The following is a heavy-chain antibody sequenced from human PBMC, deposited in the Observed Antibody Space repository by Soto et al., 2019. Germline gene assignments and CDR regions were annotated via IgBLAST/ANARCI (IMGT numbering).Heavy chain of an antibody. CDR2: IVVGSGNT. J-gene: IGHJ6*02. CDR3: AAGGTTGTGYYYYGMDV. CDR1: GFTFTSSA. Sequence: GASVKVSCKASGFTFTSSAVQWVRQARGQRLEWIGWIVVGSGNTNYAQKFQERVTITRDMSTSTAYMELSSLRSEDTAVYYCAAGGTTGTGYYYYGMDVWGQGTTVTVSS. V-gene: IGHV1-58*01. D-gene: IGHD1-1*01.